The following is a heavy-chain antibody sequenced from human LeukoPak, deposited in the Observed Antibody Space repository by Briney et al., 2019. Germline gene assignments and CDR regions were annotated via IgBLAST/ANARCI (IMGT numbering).Heavy chain of an antibody. Sequence: SETLCLTCAVYGGSFSGYYWSWVRGPPGRGLEWVGVINHIGSTNYTPSLKSRVTISVITAKNQSSLKLSSVTAADTAVYSVANTAGRTTSCSLDYWGQGTLVTVSS. D-gene: IGHD2-2*01. CDR2: INHIGST. CDR3: ANTAGRTTSCSLDY. V-gene: IGHV4-34*01. CDR1: GGSFSGYY. J-gene: IGHJ4*02.